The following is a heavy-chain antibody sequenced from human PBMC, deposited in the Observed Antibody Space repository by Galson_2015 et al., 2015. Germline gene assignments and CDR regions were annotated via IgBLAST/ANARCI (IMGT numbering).Heavy chain of an antibody. V-gene: IGHV3-48*03. D-gene: IGHD1-20*01. Sequence: SLRLSCAPSGFTFSSYEFHWVRQAPGKGLEWISHITTSGSVIKYADSVKGRFTLSRDNARSSLYLQMNSLTAEDTAVYYCAITNWIYVYWGQGTLVTVSP. J-gene: IGHJ4*02. CDR2: ITTSGSVI. CDR3: AITNWIYVY. CDR1: GFTFSSYE.